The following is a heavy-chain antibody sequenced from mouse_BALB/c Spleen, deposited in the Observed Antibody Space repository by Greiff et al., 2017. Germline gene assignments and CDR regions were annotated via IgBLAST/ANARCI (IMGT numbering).Heavy chain of an antibody. CDR2: FYPGSGSI. CDR3: ARHEPLTGSFAY. Sequence: VQLVESGAELVKPGASVKLSCKASGYTFTEYIIHWVKQRSGQGLEWIGWFYPGSGSIKYNEKFKDKATLTADKSSSTVYMELSRLTSEDSAVYFCARHEPLTGSFAYWGQGTLVTVSA. J-gene: IGHJ3*01. CDR1: GYTFTEYI. V-gene: IGHV1-62-2*01. D-gene: IGHD4-1*01.